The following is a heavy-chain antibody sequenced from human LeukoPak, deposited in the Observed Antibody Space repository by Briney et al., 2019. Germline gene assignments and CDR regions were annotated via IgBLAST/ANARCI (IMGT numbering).Heavy chain of an antibody. CDR3: ARDRVAARPHYFDY. CDR1: GFTFSDYY. J-gene: IGHJ4*02. V-gene: IGHV3-11*04. D-gene: IGHD6-6*01. Sequence: PGGSLRLSCAASGFTFSDYYMSWIRQAPGKGLEWVSYISSSGSTIYYADSVKGRFTISRDNAKNSLYLQMNSLRAEDTAVYYCARDRVAARPHYFDYWGQGTLVTVSS. CDR2: ISSSGSTI.